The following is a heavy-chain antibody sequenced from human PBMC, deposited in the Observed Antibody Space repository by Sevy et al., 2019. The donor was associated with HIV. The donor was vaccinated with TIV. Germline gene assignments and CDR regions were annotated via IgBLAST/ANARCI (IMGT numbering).Heavy chain of an antibody. V-gene: IGHV3-49*03. CDR2: IRSKPHGGTT. CDR1: GFTFADDA. J-gene: IGHJ4*02. Sequence: GGSLRLSCTASGFTFADDAVSWFRQAPGKGLEWVGLIRSKPHGGTTEYAATVKGRFTISRDDSKSIAYLQMNSLKTEDTAMYYCTRAIDYWGQGALVTVSS. CDR3: TRAIDY.